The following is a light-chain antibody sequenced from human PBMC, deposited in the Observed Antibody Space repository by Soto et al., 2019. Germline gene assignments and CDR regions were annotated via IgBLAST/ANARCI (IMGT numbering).Light chain of an antibody. CDR1: QTVTRSY. J-gene: IGKJ1*01. Sequence: EIVLTQSPGTMSLSPGERVTLSCRASQTVTRSYLAWYQQKPGQAPRLLIYGASIRATGIPDRFSGSGSGTDFTLTISRLEPEDFAVYYCQQYGTSPRPFGQGTKVPIK. CDR2: GAS. CDR3: QQYGTSPRP. V-gene: IGKV3-20*01.